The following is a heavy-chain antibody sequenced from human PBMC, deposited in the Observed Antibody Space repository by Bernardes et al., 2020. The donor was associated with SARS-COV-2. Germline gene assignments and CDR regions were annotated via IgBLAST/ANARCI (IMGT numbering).Heavy chain of an antibody. CDR2: INPEGTTT. CDR3: VSDFGGPYDQ. CDR1: GFTFSRYW. Sequence: GGSLRLSCAASGFTFSRYWMHWVRQVPGNGLVWVSRINPEGTTTNYADSVKGRFTISRDNAKNTLYLQMNSLRVDDTALYYCVSDFGGPYDQWGQGTLVTVSA. V-gene: IGHV3-74*01. D-gene: IGHD3-16*01. J-gene: IGHJ5*02.